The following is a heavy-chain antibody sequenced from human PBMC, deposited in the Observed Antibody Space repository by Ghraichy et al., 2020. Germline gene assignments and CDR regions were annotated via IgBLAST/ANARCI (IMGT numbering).Heavy chain of an antibody. V-gene: IGHV3-30-3*01. CDR1: GFTFSSYA. J-gene: IGHJ3*02. CDR2: ISYDGSNK. D-gene: IGHD5-12*01. Sequence: GGSLRLSCAASGFTFSSYAMHWVRQAPGKGLEWVAVISYDGSNKYYADSVKGRFTISRDNSKSTLYLQMSSLRAEDTAVYYCARAAEYTGYHYWDFDIWGQGTLVTVSS. CDR3: ARAAEYTGYHYWDFDI.